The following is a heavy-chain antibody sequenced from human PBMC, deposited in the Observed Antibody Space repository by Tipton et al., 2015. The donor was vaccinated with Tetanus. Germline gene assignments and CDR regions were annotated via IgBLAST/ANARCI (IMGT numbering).Heavy chain of an antibody. CDR2: ISGSSKTI. D-gene: IGHD2-15*01. Sequence: SLRLSCAASGFSFSDYYMNWIRQAPGKGLEWISYISGSSKTIYFADFVKGRFTISRDNAKNSLYLQMNNLRAEDTAAYYCARRGSGDFYRTFDMWGQGTMVTVSS. V-gene: IGHV3-11*01. J-gene: IGHJ3*02. CDR3: ARRGSGDFYRTFDM. CDR1: GFSFSDYY.